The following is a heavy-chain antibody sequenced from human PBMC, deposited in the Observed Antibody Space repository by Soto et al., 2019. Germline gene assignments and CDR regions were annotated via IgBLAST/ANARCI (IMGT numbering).Heavy chain of an antibody. CDR2: IDPSDSYT. J-gene: IGHJ6*02. D-gene: IGHD6-13*01. CDR1: GYSFTIYW. Sequence: GESLKISCKGSGYSFTIYWISWVLQMPWKGLEWMGRIDPSDSYTNYSPSFQGHVTISADKSISTAYLQWSSLKASDTAMYYCASPSRVAAAGTPYYYYYGMDVWGQGTTVTVSS. CDR3: ASPSRVAAAGTPYYYYYGMDV. V-gene: IGHV5-10-1*01.